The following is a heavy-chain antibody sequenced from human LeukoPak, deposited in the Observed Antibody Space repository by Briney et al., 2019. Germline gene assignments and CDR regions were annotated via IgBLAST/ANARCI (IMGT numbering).Heavy chain of an antibody. D-gene: IGHD3-10*01. CDR1: GFIFRHYA. J-gene: IGHJ4*02. CDR2: ISGSGDST. Sequence: HPGGSLRLFCSASGFIFRHYAVNWVRQSPGKGLEWVSGISGSGDSTYYADSVKGRFTVSRDNSKNTLYLQMNSLTAADTAVYFCARGALLWFGAKMEYYFDSWGQGTPLTVSS. CDR3: ARGALLWFGAKMEYYFDS. V-gene: IGHV3-23*01.